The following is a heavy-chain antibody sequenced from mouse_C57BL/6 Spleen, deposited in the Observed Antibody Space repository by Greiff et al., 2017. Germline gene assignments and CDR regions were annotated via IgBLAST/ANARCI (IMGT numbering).Heavy chain of an antibody. J-gene: IGHJ2*01. Sequence: QVQLQQPGAELVRPGASVTLSCKASGYTFTDYEMHWVKQTPVHGLEWIGAIDPETGGTAYNQKFKGKAILTVDKSSSTAYMELRSLTYEDSAVYYCTRSTVVDFDDWGQGTTLTVSS. V-gene: IGHV1-15*01. CDR1: GYTFTDYE. CDR3: TRSTVVDFDD. D-gene: IGHD1-1*01. CDR2: IDPETGGT.